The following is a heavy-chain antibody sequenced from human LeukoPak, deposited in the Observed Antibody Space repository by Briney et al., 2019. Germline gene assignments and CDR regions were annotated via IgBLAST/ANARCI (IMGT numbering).Heavy chain of an antibody. CDR1: GFTFSTYA. J-gene: IGHJ4*02. V-gene: IGHV3-23*01. Sequence: PGGSLRLSCAASGFTFSTYAMTWVRQAPGKGLEWVSGISAGGDRTYYADSVKGRFTISRDNSKNTLYLQMNSLRAEVMAEYYCARSTVGTSCCTAVDYWGQGTLVTVSS. D-gene: IGHD1-26*01. CDR3: ARSTVGTSCCTAVDY. CDR2: ISAGGDRT.